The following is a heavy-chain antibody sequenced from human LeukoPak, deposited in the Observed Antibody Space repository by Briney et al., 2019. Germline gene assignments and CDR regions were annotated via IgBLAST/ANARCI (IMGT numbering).Heavy chain of an antibody. V-gene: IGHV1-3*01. CDR1: GFTFTNYA. CDR3: ASDGWVTTYYFDY. CDR2: INAGNGDT. J-gene: IGHJ4*02. Sequence: ASVKVSCKASGFTFTNYAVHWVRQAPGQRLEWMGWINAGNGDTEYSQKFQGRVTFTRDTSARTAYMELSSLRSEDTAVYYCASDGWVTTYYFDYWGQGTLVTVSS. D-gene: IGHD5-18*01.